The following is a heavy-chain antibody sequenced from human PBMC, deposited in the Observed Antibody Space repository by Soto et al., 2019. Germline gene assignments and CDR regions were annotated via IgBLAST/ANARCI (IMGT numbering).Heavy chain of an antibody. CDR3: ARGERQQQRDY. Sequence: QVQLQESGPGLVKPSGTLSLTCAVSGDSISSSKWWSWVRQPPGKGLEWIGEIYHSGSTNYNPSPKGRFLXSXYKSKNQFSLKLSSVTDADTAVYYCARGERQQQRDYWGQGTLVTVSS. CDR2: IYHSGST. CDR1: GDSISSSKW. D-gene: IGHD6-13*01. J-gene: IGHJ4*02. V-gene: IGHV4-4*02.